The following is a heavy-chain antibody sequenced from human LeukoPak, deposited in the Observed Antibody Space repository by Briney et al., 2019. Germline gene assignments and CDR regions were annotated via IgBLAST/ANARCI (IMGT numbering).Heavy chain of an antibody. J-gene: IGHJ4*02. Sequence: SETLSLTCSVSGGSMNSYYWSWIRQSPGKGLEWIGYIHYSGSTNYNPSLKSRVTISVDTSKNQFSLKLSSVTAADTAVYYCARHVWLQPFDYWGQGTLVTVSS. D-gene: IGHD3-9*01. V-gene: IGHV4-59*08. CDR1: GGSMNSYY. CDR3: ARHVWLQPFDY. CDR2: IHYSGST.